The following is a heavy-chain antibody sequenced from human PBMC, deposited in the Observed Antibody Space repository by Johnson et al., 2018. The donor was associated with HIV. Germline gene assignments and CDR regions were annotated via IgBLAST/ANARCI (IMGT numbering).Heavy chain of an antibody. CDR2: INWNGGST. D-gene: IGHD5-18*01. J-gene: IGHJ3*02. CDR1: GFTFEDYG. Sequence: VQLVESGGGVVRPGGSLRLSCAVSGFTFEDYGISWVRQAPGKGLEWVSDINWNGGSTDYADSVKGRFTISRDNAKNSLYMQMNSLRAEDTAVYYCAKGGYSYGNAFDIWGQGTMVTVSS. CDR3: AKGGYSYGNAFDI. V-gene: IGHV3-20*04.